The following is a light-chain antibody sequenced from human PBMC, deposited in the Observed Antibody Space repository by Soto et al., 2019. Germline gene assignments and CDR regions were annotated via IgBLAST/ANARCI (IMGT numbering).Light chain of an antibody. CDR3: SSYTTSNTRQIV. V-gene: IGLV2-14*03. J-gene: IGLJ1*01. CDR2: DVT. CDR1: SSDVGGYNY. Sequence: QSALTQPASVSGSPGQSITISCTGTSSDVGGYNYVSWYQHHPGKAPKLIIYDVTNRPSGVSNPFSGSKSGNTASLTISGLQPEDEADYYCSSYTTSNTRQIVSGTGTKVPVL.